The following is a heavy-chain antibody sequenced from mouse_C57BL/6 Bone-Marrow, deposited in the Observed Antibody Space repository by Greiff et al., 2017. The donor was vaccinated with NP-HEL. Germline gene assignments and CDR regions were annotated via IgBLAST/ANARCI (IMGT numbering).Heavy chain of an antibody. CDR3: TPYYYGSSYLFDY. CDR2: IYPRSGNT. V-gene: IGHV1-81*01. J-gene: IGHJ2*01. D-gene: IGHD1-1*01. CDR1: GYTFTSYG. Sequence: LQESGAELARPGASVKLSCKASGYTFTSYGISWVKQRTGQGLEWIGEIYPRSGNTYYNEKFKGKATLTADKSSSTAYMELRSLTSEDTAVYYCTPYYYGSSYLFDYWGQGTTLTVSS.